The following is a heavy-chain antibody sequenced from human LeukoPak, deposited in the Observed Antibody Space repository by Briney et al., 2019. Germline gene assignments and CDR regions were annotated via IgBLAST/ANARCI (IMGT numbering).Heavy chain of an antibody. D-gene: IGHD1-26*01. Sequence: GGSLRLSCLTSGFTLSTNAMSWVRQAPGKGLEWLSGISGSGASTYYADSVKGRFTISRDDSRNTLYLQMNSLRGDDTAVYYCAKDVGKWESLHFFDYWGQGTLVTVSS. V-gene: IGHV3-23*01. J-gene: IGHJ4*02. CDR3: AKDVGKWESLHFFDY. CDR2: ISGSGAST. CDR1: GFTLSTNA.